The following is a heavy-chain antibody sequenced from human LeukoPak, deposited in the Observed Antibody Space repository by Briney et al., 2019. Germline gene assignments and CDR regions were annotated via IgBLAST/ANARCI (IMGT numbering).Heavy chain of an antibody. Sequence: AASVKVSCKASGYSFINYGVTWVRQVPGQGLEWMGWISAYTGNTKYAQKLQGRVTLTTDTSTSTAYMELRSLRSDDTAVYYCAKLMSYFYDTSGYVDSWGQGALVTVSS. CDR1: GYSFINYG. V-gene: IGHV1-18*01. CDR3: AKLMSYFYDTSGYVDS. CDR2: ISAYTGNT. D-gene: IGHD3-22*01. J-gene: IGHJ4*02.